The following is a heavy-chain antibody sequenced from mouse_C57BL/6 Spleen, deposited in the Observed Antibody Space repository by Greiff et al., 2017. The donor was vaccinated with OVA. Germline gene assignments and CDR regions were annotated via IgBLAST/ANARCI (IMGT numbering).Heavy chain of an antibody. CDR2: IDPSDSYT. CDR3: ARESSGTRYFDV. D-gene: IGHD3-2*02. Sequence: QVQLQQPGAELVMHGASVKLSCKASGYTFTSYWMHWVKQRPGQGLEWIGEIDPSDSYTNYNQKFKGKSTLTVDKSSSTAYMQLSSLTSEDSAVYYCARESSGTRYFDVWGTGTTVTVSS. V-gene: IGHV1-69*01. J-gene: IGHJ1*03. CDR1: GYTFTSYW.